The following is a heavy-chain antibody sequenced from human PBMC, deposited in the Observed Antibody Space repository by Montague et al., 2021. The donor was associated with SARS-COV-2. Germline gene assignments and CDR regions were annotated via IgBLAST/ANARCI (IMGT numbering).Heavy chain of an antibody. Sequence: SETLSLTCTVSGGSISSSSYYWGWIRQPPGKGLEWIGCIYYSGSTYYNPSLKSRVTISVDTSKNQFSLKLSSVTAADTAVYYCARQGDQLLLEYWFDAWGQGTLVTVSS. CDR1: GGSISSSSYY. CDR2: IYYSGST. V-gene: IGHV4-39*01. D-gene: IGHD2-2*01. CDR3: ARQGDQLLLEYWFDA. J-gene: IGHJ5*02.